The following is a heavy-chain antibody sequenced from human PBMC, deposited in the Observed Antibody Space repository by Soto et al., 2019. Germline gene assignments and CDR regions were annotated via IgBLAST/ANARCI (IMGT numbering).Heavy chain of an antibody. J-gene: IGHJ6*02. CDR2: INPSGDSP. Sequence: ASVKVSCKAAGFIFNNHYIHWVRQAPGEGLKWMGIINPSGDSPTPAPKFQGRVTMTRATSTSTAYMELSSLRSEDTAVYYCARGGLFLESRLGITMDVWGQGITVT. V-gene: IGHV1-46*02. D-gene: IGHD3-3*01. CDR1: GFIFNNHY. CDR3: ARGGLFLESRLGITMDV.